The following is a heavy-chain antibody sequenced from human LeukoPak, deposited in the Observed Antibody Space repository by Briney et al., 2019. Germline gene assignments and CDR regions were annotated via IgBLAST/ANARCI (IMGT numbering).Heavy chain of an antibody. Sequence: PGGSLRLSCAASGFTFSSYSMNWVRQAPGKGLEWVSSISSSSSYMYYADSVKGRFTISRDNAKNSPYLQMNSLRAEDTAVYYCARGDFDYWGQGTLVTVSS. CDR1: GFTFSSYS. CDR3: ARGDFDY. V-gene: IGHV3-21*01. CDR2: ISSSSSYM. J-gene: IGHJ4*02.